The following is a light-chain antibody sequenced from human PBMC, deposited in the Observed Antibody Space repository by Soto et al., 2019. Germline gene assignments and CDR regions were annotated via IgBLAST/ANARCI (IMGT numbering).Light chain of an antibody. CDR1: SSNIGSNT. V-gene: IGLV1-44*01. J-gene: IGLJ3*02. CDR2: SNN. CDR3: AAWDDSLNGWV. Sequence: QPVLTQPPSASGTPGQRVTISCSGSSSNIGSNTVNWYQQLPGTAPKLLIYSNNQRPSGVPDRFSGSKSGTSASLAISGLQSGDEADYCCAAWDDSLNGWVFGGGTKLTVL.